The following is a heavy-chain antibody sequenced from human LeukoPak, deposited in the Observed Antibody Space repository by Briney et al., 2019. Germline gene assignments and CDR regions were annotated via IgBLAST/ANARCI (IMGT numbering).Heavy chain of an antibody. J-gene: IGHJ3*02. V-gene: IGHV3-11*05. D-gene: IGHD6-19*01. CDR3: AREITVAGKEGAFDI. Sequence: GGSLRLSCAASGFTFSGYYMSWIRQAPGKGLEWASYISSSGAYRNHADSVKDRFTISRDNAKNSLYLQMNSLRAEDTAIYYCAREITVAGKEGAFDIWGPGTMLTVSS. CDR1: GFTFSGYY. CDR2: ISSSGAYR.